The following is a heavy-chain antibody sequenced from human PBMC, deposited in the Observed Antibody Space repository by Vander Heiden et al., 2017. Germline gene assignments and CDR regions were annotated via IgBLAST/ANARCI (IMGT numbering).Heavy chain of an antibody. CDR2: GST. V-gene: IGHV4-39*01. D-gene: IGHD1-26*01. CDR3: ARRPSGSPLDY. J-gene: IGHJ4*02. Sequence: GSTYYNSSLKSRVTISLDTSKNQFSLKLSSVTAADTAVYYCARRPSGSPLDYWGQGTLGTVSS.